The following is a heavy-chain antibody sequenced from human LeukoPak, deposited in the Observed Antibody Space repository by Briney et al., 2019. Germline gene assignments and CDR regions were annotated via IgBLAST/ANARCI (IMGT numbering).Heavy chain of an antibody. J-gene: IGHJ4*02. CDR3: ARDKCSGGSCPYYFDY. D-gene: IGHD2-15*01. CDR1: GFTFSDYY. V-gene: IGHV3-11*01. Sequence: GGSLRLSCAASGFTFSDYYMSWIRQAPGKGLEGVSYISSSGSTIYYADSVKGRFTISRETAKNLLYLQMNSLRAEDTAVYYCARDKCSGGSCPYYFDYWGQGTLVTVSS. CDR2: ISSSGSTI.